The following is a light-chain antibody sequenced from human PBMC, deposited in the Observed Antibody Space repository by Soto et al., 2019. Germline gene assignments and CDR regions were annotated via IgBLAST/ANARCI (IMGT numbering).Light chain of an antibody. CDR1: SSDVGGYNY. Sequence: QSVLTQPASVSGSPGQSITISCTGTSSDVGGYNYVSWYQQHPGEAPKLMIYEVTNRPSGVSNRFSGSKTGNTASLTISGLQAEDEADYYCFSHRGGDSHVFGTGTKVTVL. V-gene: IGLV2-14*01. J-gene: IGLJ1*01. CDR2: EVT. CDR3: FSHRGGDSHV.